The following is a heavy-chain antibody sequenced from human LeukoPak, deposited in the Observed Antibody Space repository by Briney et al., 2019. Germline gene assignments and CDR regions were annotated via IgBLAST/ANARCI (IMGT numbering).Heavy chain of an antibody. CDR2: IYYSGST. CDR1: GGSISSSSYY. J-gene: IGHJ4*02. CDR3: ARLTRIAVAGRVY. V-gene: IGHV4-39*01. Sequence: SETLSLICTVSGGSISSSSYYWGWIRQPPGKGREWIGSIYYSGSTYYNPSLKSRVTISVGTSKNQFSLKLSSVTAADTAVYYCARLTRIAVAGRVYWGQGTLVTVSS. D-gene: IGHD6-19*01.